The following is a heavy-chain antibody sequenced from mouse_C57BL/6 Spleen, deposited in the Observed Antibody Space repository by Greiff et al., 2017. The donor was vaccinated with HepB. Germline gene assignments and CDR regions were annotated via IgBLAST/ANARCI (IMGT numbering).Heavy chain of an antibody. CDR3: ARDRPYGGNFAY. Sequence: EVKLMESGGGLVKPGGSLKLSCAASGFTFSSYAMSWVRQTPEKRLEWVATISDGGSYTYYPDNVKGRFTISRDNAKNNLYLQMSHLKSEDTAMYYCARDRPYGGNFAYWGQGTLVTVSA. J-gene: IGHJ3*01. V-gene: IGHV5-4*01. CDR2: ISDGGSYT. D-gene: IGHD1-1*01. CDR1: GFTFSSYA.